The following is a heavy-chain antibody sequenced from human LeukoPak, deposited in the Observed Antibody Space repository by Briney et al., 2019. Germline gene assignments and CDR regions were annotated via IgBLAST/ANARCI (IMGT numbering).Heavy chain of an antibody. V-gene: IGHV3-48*02. CDR1: GFTFSVYS. CDR2: ITSNSATI. Sequence: PGGSLRLSCAASGFTFSVYSMNWVRQPPGMRLEWVSYITSNSATIQYADSVKGRFTISRDNAKNSLSLQMNSLRDEDTAVYYCARSVGGHFDYWGQGMLVTVSS. D-gene: IGHD3-16*01. CDR3: ARSVGGHFDY. J-gene: IGHJ4*02.